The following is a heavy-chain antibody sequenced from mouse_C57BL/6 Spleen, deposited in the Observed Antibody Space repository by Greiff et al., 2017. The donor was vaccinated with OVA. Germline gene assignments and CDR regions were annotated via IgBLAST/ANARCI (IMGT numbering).Heavy chain of an antibody. V-gene: IGHV1-69*01. Sequence: QVQLQQPGAELVMPGASVKLSCKASGYTFTSYWMHWVKQRPGQGLEWIGEIAPSDSYTKYNQKFKGKSTLTVDKSSSPAYMQLSSLTSEDSAVYYCARDYGSSLDYWGQGTTLTVSS. CDR2: IAPSDSYT. CDR1: GYTFTSYW. J-gene: IGHJ2*01. D-gene: IGHD1-1*01. CDR3: ARDYGSSLDY.